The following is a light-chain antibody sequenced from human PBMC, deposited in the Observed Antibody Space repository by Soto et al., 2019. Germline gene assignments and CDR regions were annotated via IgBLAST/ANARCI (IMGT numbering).Light chain of an antibody. CDR2: DAS. J-gene: IGKJ4*01. V-gene: IGKV3-11*01. CDR3: QQRSNWPPD. Sequence: EIVLTQSPATLSLSPGVRATLSCRASQSVSSYLAWYQQKPGQAPRLLIYDASNRATGIPARFSGSGSGTDFTLTISSLEPEDFAVYYCQQRSNWPPDFGGGTKVEIK. CDR1: QSVSSY.